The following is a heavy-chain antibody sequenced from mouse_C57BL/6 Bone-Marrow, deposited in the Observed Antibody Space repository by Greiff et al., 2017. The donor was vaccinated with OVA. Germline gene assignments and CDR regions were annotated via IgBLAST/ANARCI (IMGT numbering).Heavy chain of an antibody. CDR2: ISYDGSN. Sequence: EVKVEESGPGLVKPSQSLSLTCSVTGYSITSGYYWNWIRQFPGNKLEWMGYISYDGSNNYNPSLKNRISITRDTSKNQFFLKLNSVTTEDTATYYCARVQASAWFAYWGQGTLVTVSA. CDR3: ARVQASAWFAY. V-gene: IGHV3-6*01. CDR1: GYSITSGYY. D-gene: IGHD3-2*02. J-gene: IGHJ3*01.